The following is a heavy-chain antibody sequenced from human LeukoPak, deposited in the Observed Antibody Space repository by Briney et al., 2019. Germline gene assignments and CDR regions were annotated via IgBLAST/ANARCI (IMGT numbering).Heavy chain of an antibody. CDR2: IIPIFGTA. V-gene: IGHV1-69*01. Sequence: GASVKVSCKASGGTSSSYAISWVRQAPGQGLEWMGGIIPIFGTANYAQKFQGRVTITADESTSTAYMELSSLRSEDTAVYYCARVGVTMVRGVILYFDYWGQGTLVTVSS. D-gene: IGHD3-10*01. J-gene: IGHJ4*02. CDR1: GGTSSSYA. CDR3: ARVGVTMVRGVILYFDY.